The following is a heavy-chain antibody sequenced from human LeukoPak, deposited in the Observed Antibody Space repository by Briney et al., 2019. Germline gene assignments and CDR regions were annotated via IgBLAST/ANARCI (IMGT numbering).Heavy chain of an antibody. Sequence: PSETLSLTCTVSGGSISSGGYYWSWIRQHPGKGLEWIGYIYYSGSTYYNPSLKSRVTISVDTSKNQFSLKLSSVTAADTAVYYCASSRDYNSALQIWGQGTMVTVSS. CDR1: GGSISSGGYY. CDR3: ASSRDYNSALQI. J-gene: IGHJ3*02. V-gene: IGHV4-31*03. D-gene: IGHD1-20*01. CDR2: IYYSGST.